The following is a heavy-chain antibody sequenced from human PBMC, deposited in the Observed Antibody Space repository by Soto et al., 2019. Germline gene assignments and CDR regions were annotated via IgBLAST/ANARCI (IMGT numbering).Heavy chain of an antibody. V-gene: IGHV3-30-3*01. J-gene: IGHJ4*02. D-gene: IGHD6-6*01. CDR3: ARGFEQLVLD. CDR1: GFTFSSYA. CDR2: ISYDGSNK. Sequence: QVQLVESGGGVVQPGRSLRLSCAASGFTFSSYAMHWVRQAPGKGLEWVAVISYDGSNKYYADSVKGRFTISRDNSKNTLYLQMNSLRAEDTAVYYCARGFEQLVLDWGQGTLVTVSS.